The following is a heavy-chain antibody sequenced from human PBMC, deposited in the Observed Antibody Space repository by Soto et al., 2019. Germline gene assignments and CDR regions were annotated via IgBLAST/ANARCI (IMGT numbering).Heavy chain of an antibody. V-gene: IGHV4-59*01. CDR3: ARDRRVVTEGFDY. J-gene: IGHJ4*02. Sequence: PSETLSLTCTVSGGSISGYYWSWIRQPPGKGLEWIGYIYYSGNTHYNPSLESRVTLSVDTSKNQFSLKLTSVTAADTAVYYCARDRRVVTEGFDYWAQRSLVTVSS. CDR2: IYYSGNT. CDR1: GGSISGYY. D-gene: IGHD2-21*02.